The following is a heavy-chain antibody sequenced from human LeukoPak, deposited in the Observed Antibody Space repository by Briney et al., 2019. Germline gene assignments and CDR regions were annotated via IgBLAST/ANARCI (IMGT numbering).Heavy chain of an antibody. J-gene: IGHJ3*02. CDR2: ISSDGSGT. V-gene: IGHV3-74*01. D-gene: IGHD2-21*02. Sequence: PGGSLRLSCAASGFTFSSYWMHWVRQAPGKGLVWVSRISSDGSGTSYADSVKGRFTISRDNAKNTLYLQMNSLRAEDTAVYYCAREVVVVTTMYAFDIWGQGTMVTVSS. CDR3: AREVVVVTTMYAFDI. CDR1: GFTFSSYW.